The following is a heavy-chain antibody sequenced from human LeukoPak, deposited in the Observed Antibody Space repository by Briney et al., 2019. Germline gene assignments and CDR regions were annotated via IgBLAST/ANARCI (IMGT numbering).Heavy chain of an antibody. CDR3: AKDGRYYFGSGSYPFYS. Sequence: PGGSLRVSCAASGFIFSNYAMSWVRQAPGKGLEWVAAISGSGDNTYYADSVRGRFTISRDNSKDTLYLQMNNLRAGDTAMYYCAKDGRYYFGSGSYPFYSWGQGTLVTVSS. D-gene: IGHD3-10*01. J-gene: IGHJ5*01. V-gene: IGHV3-23*01. CDR2: ISGSGDNT. CDR1: GFIFSNYA.